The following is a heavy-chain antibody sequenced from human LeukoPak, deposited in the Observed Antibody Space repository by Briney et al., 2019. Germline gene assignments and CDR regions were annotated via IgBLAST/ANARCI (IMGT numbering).Heavy chain of an antibody. V-gene: IGHV4-30-2*02. CDR3: ARLFHPALSGNYPFDY. J-gene: IGHJ4*02. CDR1: GDSISSGGYS. CDR2: IYHSGTT. Sequence: SETLSLTCAVSGDSISSGGYSWSWIRQPPGKGLEWIVYIYHSGTTYYNPSLKSRVTISVDRSKNQFSLKLNSVTAADTAMYYCARLFHPALSGNYPFDYWGQGTLVTVSS. D-gene: IGHD1-26*01.